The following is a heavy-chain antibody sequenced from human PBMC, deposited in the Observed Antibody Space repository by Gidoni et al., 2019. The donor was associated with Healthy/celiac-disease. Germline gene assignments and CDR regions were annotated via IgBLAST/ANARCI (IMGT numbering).Heavy chain of an antibody. V-gene: IGHV3-21*01. CDR2: ISSSSSYI. Sequence: EVQLVESGGGLVKPGGSLRLSCPASGFTFSRYSMNWVRQAPGKGLEWVASISSSSSYIYYADSVKGRFTISRDNAKNSLYLQMNSLRAEDTAVYYCARMGYSSGWYGVDAFDIWGQGTMVTVSS. CDR1: GFTFSRYS. CDR3: ARMGYSSGWYGVDAFDI. J-gene: IGHJ3*02. D-gene: IGHD6-19*01.